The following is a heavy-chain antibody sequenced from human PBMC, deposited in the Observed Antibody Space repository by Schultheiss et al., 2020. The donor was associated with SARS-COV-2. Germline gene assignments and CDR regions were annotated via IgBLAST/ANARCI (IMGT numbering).Heavy chain of an antibody. J-gene: IGHJ4*02. Sequence: GGSLRLSCAASGFTFSSYAMHWVRQAPGKGLEWVAVISYDGSNKYYADSVKGRFTISRDNSKNTLYLQMNNLRAEDTAVYYCARETTGIVARPEDYWGQGTLVTVSS. CDR1: GFTFSSYA. CDR2: ISYDGSNK. CDR3: ARETTGIVARPEDY. D-gene: IGHD6-6*01. V-gene: IGHV3-30-3*01.